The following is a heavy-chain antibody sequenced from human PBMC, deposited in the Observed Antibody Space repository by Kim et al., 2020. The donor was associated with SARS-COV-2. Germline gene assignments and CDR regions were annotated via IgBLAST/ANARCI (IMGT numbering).Heavy chain of an antibody. CDR3: ARVGLPSPGYYYYGMDV. J-gene: IGHJ6*02. V-gene: IGHV1-46*01. Sequence: ASVKVSCKASGYTFTSYYMHWVRQAPGQGLEWMGIINPSGGSTSYAQKFQGRVTMTRDTSTSTVYMELSSLRSEDTAVYYCARVGLPSPGYYYYGMDVWGQGTTVTVSS. CDR1: GYTFTSYY. CDR2: INPSGGST.